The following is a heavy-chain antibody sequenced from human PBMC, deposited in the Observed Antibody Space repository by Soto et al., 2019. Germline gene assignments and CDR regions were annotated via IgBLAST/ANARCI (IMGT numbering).Heavy chain of an antibody. CDR2: INHSGST. CDR3: AGEEVVQWYPKGYYGLDV. Sequence: LSLTCAVYGGSFSGSYWTWIRQSPGKGLEWIGKINHSGSTKHNPSLKSRVTISVDTSKNQFSLKLSSVTAADTAVYYCAGEEVVQWYPKGYYGLDVWGPGTTLPVS. CDR1: GGSFSGSY. D-gene: IGHD2-15*01. J-gene: IGHJ6*02. V-gene: IGHV4-34*01.